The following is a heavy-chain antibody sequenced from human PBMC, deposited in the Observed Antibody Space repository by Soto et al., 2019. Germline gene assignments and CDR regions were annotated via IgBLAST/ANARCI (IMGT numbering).Heavy chain of an antibody. CDR2: IYHSGTT. Sequence: PSETLSLTCAVSGDSITSIYHWAWIRQPPGRGLEWVASIYHSGTTYYNPSLKSRVTISVDTSKNQFSLNLRSVTAADSAVYYCARGRVEDYYDSSGRFDYWGQGTLVTVSS. CDR1: GDSITSIYH. V-gene: IGHV4-38-2*01. D-gene: IGHD3-22*01. J-gene: IGHJ4*02. CDR3: ARGRVEDYYDSSGRFDY.